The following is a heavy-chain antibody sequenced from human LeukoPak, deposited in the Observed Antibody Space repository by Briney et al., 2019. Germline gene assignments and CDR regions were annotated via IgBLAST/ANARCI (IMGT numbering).Heavy chain of an antibody. CDR2: ISAYNGNT. D-gene: IGHD3-10*01. Sequence: ASVKVSCKASGYTLTSYGISWVRQAPGQGLEWMGWISAYNGNTNYAQKLQGRVTMTTDTSTSTAYMELRSLRSDDTAVYYCARIPMVRGVKGWFDPWGQGTLVTVSS. J-gene: IGHJ5*02. V-gene: IGHV1-18*01. CDR1: GYTLTSYG. CDR3: ARIPMVRGVKGWFDP.